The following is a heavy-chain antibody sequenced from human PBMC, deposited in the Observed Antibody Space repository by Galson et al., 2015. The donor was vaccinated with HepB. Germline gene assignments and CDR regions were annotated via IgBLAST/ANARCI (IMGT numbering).Heavy chain of an antibody. Sequence: SLRLSCAASGFTFSSYAMHWVRQAPGKGLEWVAVISYDGSNKYYADSVKGRFTISRDNSKNTLYLQMNSLRAEDTAVYYCARQMGDDAFDIWGQGTMVTVSS. V-gene: IGHV3-30-3*01. J-gene: IGHJ3*02. CDR3: ARQMGDDAFDI. CDR1: GFTFSSYA. CDR2: ISYDGSNK. D-gene: IGHD3-16*01.